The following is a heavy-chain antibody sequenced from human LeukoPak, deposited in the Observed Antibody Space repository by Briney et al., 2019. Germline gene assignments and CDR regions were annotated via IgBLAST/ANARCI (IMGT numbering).Heavy chain of an antibody. CDR1: GGSFSGYY. CDR3: ARGRYCSSTSCYLYYGMDV. Sequence: SETLSLTCAVYGGSFSGYYWSWIRQPPGEGLEWIGEINHSGSTNYNPSLKSRVTISVDTSKNQFSLELSSVTAADTAVYYCARGRYCSSTSCYLYYGMDVWGKGTTVTVSS. CDR2: INHSGST. D-gene: IGHD2-2*01. V-gene: IGHV4-34*01. J-gene: IGHJ6*04.